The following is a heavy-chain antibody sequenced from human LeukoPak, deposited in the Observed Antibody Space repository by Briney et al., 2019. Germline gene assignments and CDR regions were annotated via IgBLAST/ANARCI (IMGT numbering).Heavy chain of an antibody. CDR3: ARAVTGTSLVDF. CDR2: ISYTGST. D-gene: IGHD6-19*01. CDR1: GGSIGGDH. J-gene: IGHJ4*02. Sequence: SETLSLTCTISGGSIGGDHWSWIRQAPGEGLEWIGYISYTGSTSYNPSLRSRVTISLNTPENQFSLKLTSVTAADTAVYYCARAVTGTSLVDFWGQGTLVAVSS. V-gene: IGHV4-59*08.